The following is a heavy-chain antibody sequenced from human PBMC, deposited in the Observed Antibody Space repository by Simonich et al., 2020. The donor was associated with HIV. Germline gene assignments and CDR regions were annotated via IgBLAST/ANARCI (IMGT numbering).Heavy chain of an antibody. CDR3: ARGYYYDSSGYYPNWYFDL. J-gene: IGHJ2*01. CDR1: GAPFISYA. Sequence: QVQLVQSGAVVKKPGSSLKVSCKVSGAPFISYATSWVRQSPGQGFEWMGWIRPNVHKANYAQKFQGRVTITADESTSTAYMELSSLRSEDTAVYYCARGYYYDSSGYYPNWYFDLWGRGTLVTVSS. CDR2: IRPNVHKA. V-gene: IGHV1-69*13. D-gene: IGHD3-22*01.